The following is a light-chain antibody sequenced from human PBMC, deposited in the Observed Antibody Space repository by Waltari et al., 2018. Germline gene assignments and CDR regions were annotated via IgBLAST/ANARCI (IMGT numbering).Light chain of an antibody. CDR3: MQSLQSLWT. V-gene: IGKV2-28*01. CDR2: LGS. J-gene: IGKJ1*01. CDR1: QSLINRNGNNY. Sequence: DIVVTQSPLYLPVTPGEAAVIPWMSSQSLINRNGNNYLYWTLQKPGQSPHLLIYLGSSRASGVPDRFGGSGSGTDFTLRISRVEAEDVGVYYCMQSLQSLWTFGPGTKVEIK.